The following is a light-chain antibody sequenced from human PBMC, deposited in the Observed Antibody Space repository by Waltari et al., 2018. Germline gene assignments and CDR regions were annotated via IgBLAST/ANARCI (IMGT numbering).Light chain of an antibody. CDR2: TNT. CDR1: TSNIGAGYD. J-gene: IGLJ3*02. CDR3: HSYDFSLRGSV. Sequence: QSLLTQPPSVSGAPGQRVTISCTGSTSNIGAGYDVHWYQQLPGAAPKLLCYTNTNRPSGVPYRFSAAKSEPSASLAITGLQAEDEADYYGHSYDFSLRGSVFGGGTKLTVL. V-gene: IGLV1-40*01.